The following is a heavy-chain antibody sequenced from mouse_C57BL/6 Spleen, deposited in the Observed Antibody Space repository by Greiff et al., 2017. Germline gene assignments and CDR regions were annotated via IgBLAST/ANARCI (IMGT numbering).Heavy chain of an antibody. CDR2: ISDGGSYT. J-gene: IGHJ4*01. D-gene: IGHD3-1*01. V-gene: IGHV5-4*01. CDR3: ARDRGAYYAMDY. Sequence: DVKLVESGGGLVKPGGSLKLSCAASGFTFSSYAMSWVRQTPEKRLEWVATISDGGSYTYYPDNVKGRFTISRDNAKNNLYLQMSHLKSEDTAMYYCARDRGAYYAMDYRGQGTSATVSS. CDR1: GFTFSSYA.